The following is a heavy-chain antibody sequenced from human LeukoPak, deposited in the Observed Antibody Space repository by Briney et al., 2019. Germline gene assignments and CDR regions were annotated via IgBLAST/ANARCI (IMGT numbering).Heavy chain of an antibody. CDR3: AKAPVTSCRGAYCYPFDS. CDR1: GFTVSGTY. V-gene: IGHV3-23*01. J-gene: IGHJ4*02. Sequence: SGGSLRLSCAASGFTVSGTYMTWVRQAPGKGLEWVSAISGSGGSTYYADSVRGRFTISRDNSKNTLYLQMNSLRAEDAAVYFCAKAPVTSCRGAYCYPFDSWGQGTLVTVSS. D-gene: IGHD2-21*01. CDR2: ISGSGGST.